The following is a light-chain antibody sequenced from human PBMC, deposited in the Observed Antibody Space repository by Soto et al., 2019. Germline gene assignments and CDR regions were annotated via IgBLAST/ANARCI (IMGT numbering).Light chain of an antibody. CDR3: SSYAGNNIFYV. CDR1: SNDVGGYNF. CDR2: EVS. Sequence: QSALAQPPSASGSPGQSVTISCAGTSNDVGGYNFVSWYQQHPGKAPKLIIFEVSKRPSGVPDRFSGSKFGNTASLTVSGLHAEDEADYYCSSYAGNNIFYVFGTGTKLTVL. V-gene: IGLV2-8*01. J-gene: IGLJ1*01.